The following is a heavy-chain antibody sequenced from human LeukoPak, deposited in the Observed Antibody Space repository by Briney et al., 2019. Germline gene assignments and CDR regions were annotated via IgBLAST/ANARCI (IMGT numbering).Heavy chain of an antibody. CDR1: GGSISRYY. V-gene: IGHV4-59*01. D-gene: IGHD4-17*01. CDR3: ARGKPTFDY. CDR2: IYYSGST. J-gene: IGHJ4*02. Sequence: SETLSLTCTVSGGSISRYYWSWIRQPPGKGLEWIGYIYYSGSTNYNPSLKSRVTISVDTSKNQFSLKLSSVTAADTAVYYCARGKPTFDYWGQGTLVTVSS.